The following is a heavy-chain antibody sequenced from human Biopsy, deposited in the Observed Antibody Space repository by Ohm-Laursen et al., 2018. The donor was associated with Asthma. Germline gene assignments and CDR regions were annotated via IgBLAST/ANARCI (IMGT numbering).Heavy chain of an antibody. D-gene: IGHD3-22*01. CDR1: GFTVSTNG. CDR3: ARGDSSNWSHYYFDY. V-gene: IGHV3-53*01. CDR2: IYSGGGT. Sequence: SLRLSCTALGFTVSTNGMSWVRQPPGKGLEWVSVIYSGGGTYYADSVQGRVTISRDNSKNTLSLQMNSLRAEDTAVYYCARGDSSNWSHYYFDYWGQGTLVTVSS. J-gene: IGHJ4*02.